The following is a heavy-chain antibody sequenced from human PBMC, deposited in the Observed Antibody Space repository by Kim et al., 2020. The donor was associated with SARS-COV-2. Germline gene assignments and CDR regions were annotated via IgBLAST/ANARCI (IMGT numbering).Heavy chain of an antibody. J-gene: IGHJ5*02. V-gene: IGHV4-34*01. Sequence: SETLSLTCAVYGGSFSGYYWSWIRQPPGKGLVWLGEINHSGSTNYNPSLKSRVTISVDTSKNQFSLKLSSVTAADTAVYYCARLGSGFPRYNNWFDPWG. CDR3: ARLGSGFPRYNNWFDP. CDR1: GGSFSGYY. D-gene: IGHD6-19*01. CDR2: INHSGST.